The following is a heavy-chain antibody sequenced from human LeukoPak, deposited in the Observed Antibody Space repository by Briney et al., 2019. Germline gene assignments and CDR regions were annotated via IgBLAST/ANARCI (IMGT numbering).Heavy chain of an antibody. CDR1: GYTLTELS. CDR2: FDPEDGET. V-gene: IGHV1-24*01. Sequence: AASVKVSCKVSGYTLTELSMHWVRQAPGKGLEWMGGFDPEDGETIYAQKFQGRVTMTEDTSTDTAYMELSSLRSEDTAVYYCARAVGGWLLLSYYFDYWGQGTLVTVSS. CDR3: ARAVGGWLLLSYYFDY. D-gene: IGHD2-15*01. J-gene: IGHJ4*02.